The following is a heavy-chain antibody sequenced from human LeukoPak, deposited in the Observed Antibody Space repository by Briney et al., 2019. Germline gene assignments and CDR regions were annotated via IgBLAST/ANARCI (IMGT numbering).Heavy chain of an antibody. CDR3: ARDHDWAFGL. Sequence: LSLTCTVSGGSISSSSYYWGWIRQPPGKGLEWIAYINHNAEMIFYPDFVKGRFTISRDNPKKSLYLQMNALRYEDTAIYYCARDHDWAFGLWGQGTLVTVSS. CDR1: GGSISSSSYY. D-gene: IGHD3-9*01. J-gene: IGHJ4*02. CDR2: INHNAEMI. V-gene: IGHV3-11*04.